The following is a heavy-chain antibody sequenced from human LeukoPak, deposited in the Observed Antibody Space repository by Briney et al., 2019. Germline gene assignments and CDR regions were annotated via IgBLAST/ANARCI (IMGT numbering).Heavy chain of an antibody. D-gene: IGHD3-10*01. CDR1: GGSFSGYY. CDR3: ARGAMGVRGVTNWFDP. CDR2: INHSGST. J-gene: IGHJ5*02. V-gene: IGHV4-34*01. Sequence: SETLSLTCAVYGGSFSGYYWSWIRQPPGKGLEWIGEINHSGSTNYNPSLKSRVTISVDTSKNQLSLKLSSVTAADTAVYYCARGAMGVRGVTNWFDPWGQGTLVTVSS.